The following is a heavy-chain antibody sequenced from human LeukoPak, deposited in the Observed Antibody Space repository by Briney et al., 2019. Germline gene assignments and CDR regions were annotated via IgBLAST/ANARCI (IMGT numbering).Heavy chain of an antibody. CDR3: ARGRVRFGELLTDY. D-gene: IGHD3-10*01. J-gene: IGHJ4*02. CDR2: ISTNSGGR. CDR1: GYTLTGYY. Sequence: ASVKVSCKASGYTLTGYYMHWVRQAPGQGLEWMGWISTNSGGRNYAQKFQGRVTMTRDTSISTAYMELSRLRSDDTAVYYCARGRVRFGELLTDYWGQGTRVTVSS. V-gene: IGHV1-2*02.